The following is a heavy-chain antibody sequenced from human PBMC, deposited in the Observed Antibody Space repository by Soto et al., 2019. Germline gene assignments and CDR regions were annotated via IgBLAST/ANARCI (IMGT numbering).Heavy chain of an antibody. J-gene: IGHJ4*02. CDR2: INHSGST. CDR3: ARGNPLSPAAPPGCYYFDY. D-gene: IGHD2-2*01. Sequence: PSETMCLTCGVYGGSFGGYYVSWIRQPPGKGLEWIGEINHSGSTNYNPSLKSRVTISVDTSKNQFSLKLSSVTAADTAVYYCARGNPLSPAAPPGCYYFDYWGQGTLVTVSS. CDR1: GGSFGGYY. V-gene: IGHV4-34*01.